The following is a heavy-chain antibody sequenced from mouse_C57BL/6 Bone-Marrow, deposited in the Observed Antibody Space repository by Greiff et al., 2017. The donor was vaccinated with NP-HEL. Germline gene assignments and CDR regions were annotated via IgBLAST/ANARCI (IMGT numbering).Heavy chain of an antibody. CDR1: GYTFTNYW. CDR3: ARREELRAMDY. Sequence: QVQLQQSGAELVRPGTSVKMSCKASGYTFTNYWIGWAKQRPGHGLEWIGDIYPGGGYTNYNEKFKGKATLTADKSSSTAYMQFSSLTSEDSAIYYCARREELRAMDYWGQGTSVTVSS. J-gene: IGHJ4*01. D-gene: IGHD2-4*01. V-gene: IGHV1-63*01. CDR2: IYPGGGYT.